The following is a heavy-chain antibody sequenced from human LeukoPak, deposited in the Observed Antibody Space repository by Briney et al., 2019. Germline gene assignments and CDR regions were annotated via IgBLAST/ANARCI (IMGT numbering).Heavy chain of an antibody. CDR2: ISAYNGNT. CDR1: GYTFTSYG. J-gene: IGHJ4*02. CDR3: ARGGYDDVWGSYRYNYFDY. V-gene: IGHV1-18*04. Sequence: ASVKVSCKASGYTFTSYGISWVRQAPGQGLEWMGWISAYNGNTNYAQKLQGRVTMTTHTSTSTAYMELRSLRSDDTAVYYCARGGYDDVWGSYRYNYFDYWGQGTLVTVSS. D-gene: IGHD3-16*02.